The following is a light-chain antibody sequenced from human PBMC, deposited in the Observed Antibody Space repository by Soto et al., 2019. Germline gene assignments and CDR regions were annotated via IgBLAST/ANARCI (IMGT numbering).Light chain of an antibody. CDR2: AAS. CDR1: QSIGSN. V-gene: IGKV3-15*01. J-gene: IGKJ4*01. CDR3: QQYHMWPLT. Sequence: EIFMTQSPATLSVSPGERATLSCRASQSIGSNVAWYQQRNGQAPRLLIYAASTRATGIPARFSGSGSGTEFTLPISSLQSEDVGVYFCQQYHMWPLTSGGGTKVDIK.